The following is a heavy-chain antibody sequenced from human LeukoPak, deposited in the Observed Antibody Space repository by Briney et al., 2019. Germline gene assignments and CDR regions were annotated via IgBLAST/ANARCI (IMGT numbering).Heavy chain of an antibody. D-gene: IGHD1-20*01. CDR3: ARLVDNWNAFDI. Sequence: SETLSLTCTVSGGSISSYDWSWIRKPPGKGLEWIGYIYYSGSTNYNPSLNSRSTISVHTSKNQFSLKLSSVTAADTAVYYCARLVDNWNAFDIWGQGTMVTVSS. J-gene: IGHJ3*02. V-gene: IGHV4-59*01. CDR1: GGSISSYD. CDR2: IYYSGST.